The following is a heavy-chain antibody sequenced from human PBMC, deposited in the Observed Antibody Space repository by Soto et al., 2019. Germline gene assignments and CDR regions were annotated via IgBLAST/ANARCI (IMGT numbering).Heavy chain of an antibody. Sequence: QVQMVQSGGEMKKPGASVKVSCKTSGYTFTNHGVSWVRQAPGQGLEWMGWISAHNGDTDYAPKFQDRVTITMDTSTSTVFLELSSLRADDTAVYYCARDLDYSNSICVYWGQGTPVTVSS. CDR2: ISAHNGDT. J-gene: IGHJ4*02. CDR1: GYTFTNHG. V-gene: IGHV1-18*04. D-gene: IGHD4-4*01. CDR3: ARDLDYSNSICVY.